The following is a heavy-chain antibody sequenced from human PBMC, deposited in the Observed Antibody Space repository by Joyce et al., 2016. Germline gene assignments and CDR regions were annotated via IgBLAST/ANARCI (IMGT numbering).Heavy chain of an antibody. CDR2: IYWNDNK. V-gene: IGHV2-5*01. CDR1: GFSLNTGGVG. Sequence: QITLTESGPTLVKPTETLTLTCTFSGFSLNTGGVGVGWIRQPPGKALEWLALIYWNDNKFYNQDLRTGITITKDTSKNQVVLTSSDMNPVDTGTYYCAHRKFSTAWFNWGQGTLVTVSS. CDR3: AHRKFSTAWFN. J-gene: IGHJ4*02. D-gene: IGHD3-3*02.